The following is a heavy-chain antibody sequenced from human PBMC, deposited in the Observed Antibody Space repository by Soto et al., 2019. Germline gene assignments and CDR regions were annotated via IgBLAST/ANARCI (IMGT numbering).Heavy chain of an antibody. J-gene: IGHJ5*02. CDR3: ERERPMTTVTFVGHWFDP. Sequence: QVQLQESGPGLVKPSETLSLTCTVSGGSISSYYWSWIRQPAGKGLEWIGRIYTSGITNYNPSLKSRVTMAVDTYKNQFSLKLSSVTAADKAVYYCERERPMTTVTFVGHWFDPWCQGTLVTVSS. CDR1: GGSISSYY. D-gene: IGHD4-17*01. V-gene: IGHV4-4*07. CDR2: IYTSGIT.